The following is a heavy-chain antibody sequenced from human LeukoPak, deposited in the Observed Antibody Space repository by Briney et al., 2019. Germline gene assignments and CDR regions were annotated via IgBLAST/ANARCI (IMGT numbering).Heavy chain of an antibody. V-gene: IGHV4-59*01. Sequence: SETLSLTCTVSGGSISSYYWSWIRQPPGKGLEWIGYIYCSGSTNYNPSLKSRVTISVDTSKNQFSLKLSSVTAADTAVYYCARCDSSGPKEGFDYWGQGTLVTVSS. CDR1: GGSISSYY. CDR2: IYCSGST. D-gene: IGHD3-22*01. J-gene: IGHJ4*02. CDR3: ARCDSSGPKEGFDY.